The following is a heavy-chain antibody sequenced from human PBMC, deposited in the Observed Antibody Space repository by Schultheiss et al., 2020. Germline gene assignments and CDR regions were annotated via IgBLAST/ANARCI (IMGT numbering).Heavy chain of an antibody. J-gene: IGHJ4*02. CDR2: ILYDGTTT. V-gene: IGHV3-30*03. Sequence: GGSLRLSCAGSGFSIRNSGMHWVRQAPGKGLEWVSVILYDGTTTYYADSVKGRFTISSDDSSNTLSLQMNNLRAEDTAVYYCARGELRIQLWSPPPFDYWGQGTLVTVSS. D-gene: IGHD5-18*01. CDR1: GFSIRNSG. CDR3: ARGELRIQLWSPPPFDY.